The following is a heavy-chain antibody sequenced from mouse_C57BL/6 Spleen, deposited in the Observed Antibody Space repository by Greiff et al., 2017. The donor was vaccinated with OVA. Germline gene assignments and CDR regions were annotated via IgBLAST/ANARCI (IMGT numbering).Heavy chain of an antibody. V-gene: IGHV1-26*01. CDR2: INPNNGGT. D-gene: IGHD1-1*01. J-gene: IGHJ4*01. CDR3: ARSNYEAMDY. Sequence: VQLQQSGPELVKPGASVKISCKASGYTFTDYYMNWVKQSHGKSLEWIGDINPNNGGTSYNQKFKGKATLTVDKSSSPAYMELRSLTSEDSAVSYCARSNYEAMDYWGQGTSVTVSS. CDR1: GYTFTDYY.